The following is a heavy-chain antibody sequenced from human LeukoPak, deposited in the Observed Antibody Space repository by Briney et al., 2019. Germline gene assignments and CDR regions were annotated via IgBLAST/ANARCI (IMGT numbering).Heavy chain of an antibody. J-gene: IGHJ6*02. CDR3: AKGQGQYSPLRNYGMDV. D-gene: IGHD2-21*01. CDR2: IAYDTSNQ. Sequence: GGSLRLSCAASGFTFSTYGMTWVRQAPGKGLEWVAAIAYDTSNQYYAESVKGRFTISRDNSKNTLYLLMNSLRPEDTAVYYCAKGQGQYSPLRNYGMDVWGQGTTVTVSS. CDR1: GFTFSTYG. V-gene: IGHV3-30*18.